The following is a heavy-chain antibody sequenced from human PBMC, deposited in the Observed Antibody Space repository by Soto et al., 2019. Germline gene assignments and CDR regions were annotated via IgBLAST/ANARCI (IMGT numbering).Heavy chain of an antibody. CDR1: GFTFSSYA. Sequence: EVQLLESGGGLVQPGGSLRLSCAASGFTFSSYAMSWVRQAPGKGLEWVSAISGSGGTTYYTYSVKGRFTISRDNSKNTLYLQMNSLRVEDTVVYYCAKYCSSTSCLVVYGMVVWGQGTTVTVSS. V-gene: IGHV3-23*01. J-gene: IGHJ6*02. CDR2: ISGSGGTT. D-gene: IGHD2-2*01. CDR3: AKYCSSTSCLVVYGMVV.